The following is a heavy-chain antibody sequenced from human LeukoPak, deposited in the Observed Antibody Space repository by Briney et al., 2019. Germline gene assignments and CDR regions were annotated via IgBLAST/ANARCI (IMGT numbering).Heavy chain of an antibody. Sequence: GGSLRLSCEAAGFTFSIFPMHWVRQAPGKGLEWVALISSGREKYYADSVKGRFTISRDNSKNMLYLQMNSLRSDATDAYYCARDLALSAVYYFDSWGQGTLVIVSS. V-gene: IGHV3-30*04. J-gene: IGHJ4*02. CDR2: ISSGREK. CDR3: ARDLALSAVYYFDS. CDR1: GFTFSIFP. D-gene: IGHD3-16*01.